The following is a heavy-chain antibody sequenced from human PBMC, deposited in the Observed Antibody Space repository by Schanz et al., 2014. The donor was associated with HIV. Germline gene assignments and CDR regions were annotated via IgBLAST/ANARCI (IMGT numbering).Heavy chain of an antibody. CDR1: GYSFTGYY. Sequence: QVQLVQSGAEVEKPGASAKVSCRASGYSFTGYYIHWVRQAPGQGLEWMGWINPTTGKTYYTQKFLGRVTMTRDSSISTAYMELTRLTSDDTAVYYCARSRFQLQWFDSWGQGTLVTVSS. D-gene: IGHD2-2*01. CDR3: ARSRFQLQWFDS. V-gene: IGHV1-2*02. J-gene: IGHJ5*01. CDR2: INPTTGKT.